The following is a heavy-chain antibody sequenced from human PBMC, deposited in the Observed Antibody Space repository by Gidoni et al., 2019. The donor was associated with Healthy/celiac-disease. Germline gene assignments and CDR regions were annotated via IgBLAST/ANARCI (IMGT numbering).Heavy chain of an antibody. V-gene: IGHV1-69*01. CDR3: ASSTHNYDIRYYFDY. J-gene: IGHJ4*02. CDR2: IIPIFGTA. Sequence: QVQLVQSGAEVKKPGSSVKVSCKASGGTFSSYPISWVRQAPGQGLEWMGGIIPIFGTANYAQKFQGRVTITADESTSTAYMELSSLRSEDTAVYYCASSTHNYDIRYYFDYWGQGTLVTVSS. CDR1: GGTFSSYP. D-gene: IGHD4-4*01.